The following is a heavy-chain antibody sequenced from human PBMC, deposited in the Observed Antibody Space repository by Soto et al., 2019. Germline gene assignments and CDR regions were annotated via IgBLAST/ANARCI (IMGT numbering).Heavy chain of an antibody. CDR3: AKDSGSFSGYFDY. CDR1: GFTFSSYG. Sequence: QVQLVESGGGVVQPGGSLRLSCAASGFTFSSYGMHWVRQAPGKGLEWVAVISYYGGNKYYADSVRGRFTISRDNSKNTLYLQMNSLTTEDTAVYYCAKDSGSFSGYFDYWGQGTLVTVSS. V-gene: IGHV3-30*18. D-gene: IGHD1-26*01. CDR2: ISYYGGNK. J-gene: IGHJ4*02.